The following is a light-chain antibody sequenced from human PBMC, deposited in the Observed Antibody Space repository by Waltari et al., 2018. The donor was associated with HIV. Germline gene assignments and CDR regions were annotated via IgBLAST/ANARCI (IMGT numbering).Light chain of an antibody. Sequence: QSVLTQPPAMSAAPGHQATLPCPGHTPNIGRHYVSWNRHSPRTAPKLLIFENEQRPDGVSDRFSATKVGASAALTITGLRSDDEGDYYCQTWDSGLNGVIFGGGTRLTVL. J-gene: IGLJ2*01. CDR2: ENE. V-gene: IGLV1-51*02. CDR1: TPNIGRHY. CDR3: QTWDSGLNGVI.